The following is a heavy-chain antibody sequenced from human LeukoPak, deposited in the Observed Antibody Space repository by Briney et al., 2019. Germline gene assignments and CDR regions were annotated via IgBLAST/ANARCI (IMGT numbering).Heavy chain of an antibody. CDR1: GYKFIKHW. Sequence: GESLKISCKASGYKFIKHWIGWVRQMPGKGLEWMGIIYPDDSDTRYSPSFQGQVTISADKSISTASLQWSSLKASDTAIYYCARQSQSYDYYWGSYKTHYDPIDIWGQGTMVTVSS. CDR2: IYPDDSDT. CDR3: ARQSQSYDYYWGSYKTHYDPIDI. D-gene: IGHD3-16*01. J-gene: IGHJ3*02. V-gene: IGHV5-51*01.